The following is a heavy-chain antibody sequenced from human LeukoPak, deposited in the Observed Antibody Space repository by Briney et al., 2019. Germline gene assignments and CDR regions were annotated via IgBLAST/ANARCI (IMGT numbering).Heavy chain of an antibody. Sequence: SETLSHTCAVSGYSISSGYYWGWIRQPPGKGLEWIGSIYHNGNTDYNTSLKSRVIISVDTSKNQFSLKLSSVTAADTAVYYCARRRGDYESRFDYWGQGTLVTVSS. D-gene: IGHD4-17*01. V-gene: IGHV4-38-2*01. CDR1: GYSISSGYY. CDR3: ARRRGDYESRFDY. J-gene: IGHJ4*02. CDR2: IYHNGNT.